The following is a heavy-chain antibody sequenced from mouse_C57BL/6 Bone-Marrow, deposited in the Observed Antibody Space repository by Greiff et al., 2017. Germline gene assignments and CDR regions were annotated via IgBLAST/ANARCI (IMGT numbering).Heavy chain of an antibody. D-gene: IGHD1-1*01. J-gene: IGHJ3*01. CDR3: ARDYHYYGSSYEGFAF. CDR1: GYSFTSYY. Sequence: QVQLQQSGPELVKPGASVKISCKASGYSFTSYYIHWVKQRPGQGLEWIGWIYPGSGNSKYNEKFKGKATLTADTSSSTAYMQLSSLTSEDSAFYYCARDYHYYGSSYEGFAFWGQGTLVTVSA. V-gene: IGHV1-66*01. CDR2: IYPGSGNS.